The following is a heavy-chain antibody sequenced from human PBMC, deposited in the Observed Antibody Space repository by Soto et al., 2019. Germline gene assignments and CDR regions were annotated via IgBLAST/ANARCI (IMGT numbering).Heavy chain of an antibody. CDR2: IRSSSSYI. Sequence: CGCMRLSCAACGLTFNIYSMTWVLQDRGKGLEWVQSIRSSSSYIYYADSVKVLFTISRDNAKTSLYLQMNSLRAEDTAVYYCARVPRSKTIQWDRTTGGTDYWGQGTLLTVSS. J-gene: IGHJ4*02. CDR3: ARVPRSKTIQWDRTTGGTDY. D-gene: IGHD1-26*01. V-gene: IGHV3-21*01. CDR1: GLTFNIYS.